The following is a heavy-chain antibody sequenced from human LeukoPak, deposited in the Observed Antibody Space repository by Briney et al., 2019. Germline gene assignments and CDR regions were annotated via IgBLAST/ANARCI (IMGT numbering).Heavy chain of an antibody. D-gene: IGHD1-1*01. CDR3: ARGPAVQLERSYYSSGMDV. CDR2: ISYDGSNK. Sequence: GGSLRLSCAASGFTFSSYAMHWVRQAPGKGLEWVAVISYDGSNKYYADSVKGRFTISRDSSKNTLYLQMNSLRAEDTAVYYCARGPAVQLERSYYSSGMDVWGQGTTVTVSS. J-gene: IGHJ6*02. V-gene: IGHV3-30-3*01. CDR1: GFTFSSYA.